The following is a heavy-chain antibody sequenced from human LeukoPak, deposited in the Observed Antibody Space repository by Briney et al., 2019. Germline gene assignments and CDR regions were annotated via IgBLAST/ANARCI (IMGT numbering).Heavy chain of an antibody. CDR2: IYPGDSDT. V-gene: IGHV5-51*01. J-gene: IGHJ3*02. CDR3: ARSCSSTSCYLSDAFDI. Sequence: GESLKISCKGSGYSFTNYWIGWVRQMPGKGLGWMGIIYPGDSDTRYSPSFQGLVTISADKSISTAYLQWSSLKASDTAMYYCARSCSSTSCYLSDAFDIWGRGTMVTVSS. D-gene: IGHD2-2*01. CDR1: GYSFTNYW.